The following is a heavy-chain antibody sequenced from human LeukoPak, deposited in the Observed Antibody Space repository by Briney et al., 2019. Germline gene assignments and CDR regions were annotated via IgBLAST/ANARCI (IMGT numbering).Heavy chain of an antibody. V-gene: IGHV5-51*01. D-gene: IGHD1-14*01. CDR2: IYPDDSDT. CDR3: ARQGKITGRRNWFDP. J-gene: IGHJ5*02. CDR1: GFSFTNYW. Sequence: RGESLKISCKTSGFSFTNYWIGWVRQMPGKGLEWMGIIYPDDSDTRYSPSFQGQVTISADKSISAAYLQWSSLKASDTAMYFCARQGKITGRRNWFDPWGQGTLVTVSS.